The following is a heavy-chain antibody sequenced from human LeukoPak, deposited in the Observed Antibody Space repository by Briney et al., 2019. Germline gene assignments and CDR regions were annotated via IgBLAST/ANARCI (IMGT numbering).Heavy chain of an antibody. Sequence: SETLSLTCTVSGDSISSRSYFWGWMWQPPGKGLEWIASIYYDGTTYYNPSLKSRVTISADTSKNQFFLKLTSVTAADTAVYYCTSRGWIVGLVNYWGQGTLVTVSS. J-gene: IGHJ4*02. CDR2: IYYDGTT. V-gene: IGHV4-39*01. D-gene: IGHD3-22*01. CDR3: TSRGWIVGLVNY. CDR1: GDSISSRSYF.